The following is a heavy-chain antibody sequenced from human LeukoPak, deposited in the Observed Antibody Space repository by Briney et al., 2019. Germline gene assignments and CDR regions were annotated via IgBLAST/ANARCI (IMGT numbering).Heavy chain of an antibody. J-gene: IGHJ5*01. V-gene: IGHV4-59*01. CDR1: GGSIDSYY. CDR2: IYYAGST. D-gene: IGHD3-10*01. Sequence: NPSETLSLTCSVSGGSIDSYYWTWHRQSPARGMSLIGYIYYAGSTNYSPSLKSLVSISVDTSNNQLSLLLRPVTAADTAIYPCARGRARDGSFPWFDSWGQGTLVTVSS. CDR3: ARGRARDGSFPWFDS.